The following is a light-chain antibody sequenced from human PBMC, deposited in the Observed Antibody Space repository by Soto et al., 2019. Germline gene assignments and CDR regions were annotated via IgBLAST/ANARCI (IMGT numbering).Light chain of an antibody. V-gene: IGLV1-47*01. Sequence: QAVVPQPPSASGTPGQWVTISCSGSSSNIGSNYVYWYQQLPGTAPNLLIYRNNQRPSGVPDRFSGSKSGTSASLAISGLRSEDEADYYWAAWDDSLSGVVFGGGTKLTVL. CDR2: RNN. CDR3: AAWDDSLSGVV. CDR1: SSNIGSNY. J-gene: IGLJ2*01.